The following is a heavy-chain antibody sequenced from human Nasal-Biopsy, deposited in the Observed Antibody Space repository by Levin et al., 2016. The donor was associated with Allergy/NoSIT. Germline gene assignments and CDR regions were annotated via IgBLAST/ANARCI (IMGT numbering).Heavy chain of an antibody. CDR3: AKASGSAFDY. J-gene: IGHJ4*02. CDR1: GFTFSNHA. D-gene: IGHD5-12*01. CDR2: IISGGGT. Sequence: GESLKISCGGFGFTFSNHAMSWVRQAPGKGLEWVASIISGGGTYTDSVRGRFTISRDDSTNMVFLQMNNVRAEDTAVYYCAKASGSAFDYWGQGRLVIVSS. V-gene: IGHV3-23*01.